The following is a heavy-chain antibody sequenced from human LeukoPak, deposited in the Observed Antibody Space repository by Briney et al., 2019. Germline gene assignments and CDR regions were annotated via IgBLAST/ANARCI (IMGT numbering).Heavy chain of an antibody. J-gene: IGHJ4*02. V-gene: IGHV1-69*13. Sequence: ASVKVSCKTSGGTFSSYAISWVRQAPGQGLEWMGGIIPIFGTANYAQKFQGRVTITADESTSTAYMELSSLRSEDTAVYYCARGEICGGDCFDYWGQGTLVTVSS. D-gene: IGHD2-21*01. CDR2: IIPIFGTA. CDR3: ARGEICGGDCFDY. CDR1: GGTFSSYA.